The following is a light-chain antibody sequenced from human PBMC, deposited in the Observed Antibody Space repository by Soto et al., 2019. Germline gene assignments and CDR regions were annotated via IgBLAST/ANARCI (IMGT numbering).Light chain of an antibody. Sequence: DIQMTQSPGAVSASVGEGVTITCRASQNINSWLAWYQQKPGSAPKVLIYDASSLESGVPSRFSGSRSETEFTLTISSLQPDDFATYYCQQYDTYWTFGQGTKV. CDR1: QNINSW. CDR2: DAS. V-gene: IGKV1-5*01. CDR3: QQYDTYWT. J-gene: IGKJ1*01.